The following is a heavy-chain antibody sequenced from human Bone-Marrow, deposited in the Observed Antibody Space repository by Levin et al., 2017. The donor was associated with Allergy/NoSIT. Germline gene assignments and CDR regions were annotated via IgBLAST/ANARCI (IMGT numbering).Heavy chain of an antibody. CDR2: IIPLFGTT. CDR1: ADTFRRYT. J-gene: IGHJ4*02. CDR3: ATHSGGFHPLDY. Sequence: SVKVSCRTSADTFRRYTIAWVRQAPGQGLEWMGGIIPLFGTTKYAQNFQGRVTISADQSTNTAYMQLSGLRSSDTAMYHCATHSGGFHPLDYWGQGTLVTVSS. V-gene: IGHV1-69*13. D-gene: IGHD2-21*01.